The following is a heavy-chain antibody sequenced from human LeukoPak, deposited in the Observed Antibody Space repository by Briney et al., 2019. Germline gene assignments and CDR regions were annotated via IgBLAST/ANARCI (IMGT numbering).Heavy chain of an antibody. V-gene: IGHV3-53*01. J-gene: IGHJ3*02. Sequence: GGSLRLSCAASGFTVSSNYMSWVRQAPGKGLEWVSVIYSGGSTYYADSVKGRFAISRDNSKNTLYLQMNSLRAEDTAVYYCARTVGQEAFDIWGQGTMVTVSS. CDR3: ARTVGQEAFDI. CDR2: IYSGGST. CDR1: GFTVSSNY.